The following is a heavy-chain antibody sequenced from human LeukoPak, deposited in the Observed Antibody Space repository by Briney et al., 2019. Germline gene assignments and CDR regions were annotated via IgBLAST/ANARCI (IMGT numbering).Heavy chain of an antibody. V-gene: IGHV3-66*01. D-gene: IGHD2-21*02. CDR3: ARDRGCGDCYPPANDAFDI. CDR2: IYSGGST. J-gene: IGHJ3*02. CDR1: GFTVSSYY. Sequence: GESLTLSCAASGFTVSSYYMSWVRQAPGKGLEWVSVIYSGGSTYYADSVKGRFTISRDNSKSTLYLQMNSLRAEDTAVYYCARDRGCGDCYPPANDAFDIWGQGTMVTVSS.